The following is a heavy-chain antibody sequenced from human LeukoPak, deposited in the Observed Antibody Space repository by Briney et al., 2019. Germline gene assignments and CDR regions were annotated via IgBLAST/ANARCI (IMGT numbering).Heavy chain of an antibody. V-gene: IGHV3-15*01. CDR2: IKSKTDGGTT. J-gene: IGHJ6*03. CDR1: GFTFSNAW. CDR3: TTGFYDSSGYYYGGYYYYYYMGV. D-gene: IGHD3-22*01. Sequence: GGSLRLSCAASGFTFSNAWMSWVRQAPGKGLEWVGRIKSKTDGGTTDYAAPVKGRFTISRDDSKNTLYLQMNSLKTEDTAVYYCTTGFYDSSGYYYGGYYYYYYMGVWGKGTTVTVSS.